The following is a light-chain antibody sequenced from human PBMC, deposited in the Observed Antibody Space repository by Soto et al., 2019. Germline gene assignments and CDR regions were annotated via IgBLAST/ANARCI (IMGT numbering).Light chain of an antibody. V-gene: IGLV2-23*03. Sequence: QSALTQPASVSGSPGQSITISCTGTSSDVGSYKFVSWYQQYPGKAPKLMIYEGSKRPSGVSDRFPGSKSGNTASLTISGLQAEDEADYFCCSYAGGSNVFGTGTKVTVL. CDR1: SSDVGSYKF. CDR2: EGS. CDR3: CSYAGGSNV. J-gene: IGLJ1*01.